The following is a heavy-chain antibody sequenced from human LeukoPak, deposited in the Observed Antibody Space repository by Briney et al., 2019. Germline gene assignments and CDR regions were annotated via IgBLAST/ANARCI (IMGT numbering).Heavy chain of an antibody. Sequence: SVKVSCKASGGTFSSYAISWVRQAPGQGLEWMGRIIPIFGTANYAQKFQGRVTITTDESTSTAYMELSSLRSEDTALYYCARTHDYGDYVLEYWGQGTLVTVSS. CDR3: ARTHDYGDYVLEY. V-gene: IGHV1-69*05. D-gene: IGHD4-17*01. J-gene: IGHJ4*02. CDR1: GGTFSSYA. CDR2: IIPIFGTA.